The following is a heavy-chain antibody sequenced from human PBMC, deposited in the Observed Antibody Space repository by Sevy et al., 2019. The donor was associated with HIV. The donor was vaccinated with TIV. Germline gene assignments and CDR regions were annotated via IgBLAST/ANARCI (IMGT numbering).Heavy chain of an antibody. D-gene: IGHD3-22*01. CDR1: GYNLTELS. V-gene: IGHV1-24*01. CDR2: FDPEDGET. CDR3: ATGNTYYYDSSGYQHFDY. J-gene: IGHJ4*02. Sequence: ASVKVSCKVSGYNLTELSMHWVRQAPGKGLEWMGGFDPEDGETIYAQKFQGRVTMTEDTSTDTAYMELSSLRSEDTAVYYCATGNTYYYDSSGYQHFDYWGQGTLVTISS.